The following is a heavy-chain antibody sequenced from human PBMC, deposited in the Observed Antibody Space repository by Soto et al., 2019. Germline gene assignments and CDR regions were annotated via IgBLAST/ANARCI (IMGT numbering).Heavy chain of an antibody. D-gene: IGHD2-8*01. Sequence: QVQLVESGGGVVQPGRSLRLSCAASGFTFSSYAMHWVRQAPGKGLEWVAVISYDGSNKYYADSVKGRFTIPRDNSKNTLYLQMNSLRAEDTAVYYCARDTRTGWSQPPRYYYYYGMDVWGQGTTVTVSS. J-gene: IGHJ6*02. CDR1: GFTFSSYA. V-gene: IGHV3-30-3*01. CDR3: ARDTRTGWSQPPRYYYYYGMDV. CDR2: ISYDGSNK.